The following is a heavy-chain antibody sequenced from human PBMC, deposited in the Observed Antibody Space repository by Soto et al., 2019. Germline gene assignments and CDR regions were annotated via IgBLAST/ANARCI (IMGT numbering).Heavy chain of an antibody. CDR1: RYTFTSFG. V-gene: IGHV1-18*01. CDR2: VNPYDGNT. D-gene: IGHD4-17*01. J-gene: IGHJ4*02. Sequence: QVQLVQSGPEVRKPRTSVKVSCKASRYTFTSFGMSWVRQAPGRGLEWMGWVNPYDGNTDTARIFQDRFSMTIDISTNTAYMELRSLTSDDTAIYYCARGSRAIATVTLIDYWGPGTLVTVSS. CDR3: ARGSRAIATVTLIDY.